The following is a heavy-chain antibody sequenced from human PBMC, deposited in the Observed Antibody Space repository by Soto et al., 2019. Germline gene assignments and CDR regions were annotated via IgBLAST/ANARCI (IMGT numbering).Heavy chain of an antibody. CDR1: GFTFSSYG. Sequence: QVQLVESGGGVVQPGRSLRLSCAASGFTFSSYGMHWVRQAPGKGLEWVAVIWYDGSNKYYADSVKGRFTISRNNSKNPLYLEMNSLGAEDTAVYYCARERAAYYDILTGYYNPYYWGQGTLVTVSS. J-gene: IGHJ4*02. CDR3: ARERAAYYDILTGYYNPYY. CDR2: IWYDGSNK. V-gene: IGHV3-33*01. D-gene: IGHD3-9*01.